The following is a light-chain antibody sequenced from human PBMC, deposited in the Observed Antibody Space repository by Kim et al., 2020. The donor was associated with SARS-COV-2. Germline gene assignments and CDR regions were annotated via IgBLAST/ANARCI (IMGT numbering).Light chain of an antibody. V-gene: IGLV8-61*01. Sequence: GGTVTPTCGLSSGSVSTSYYPSWYQQTPGQAPRTLIYSTNTRSSGVPDRFSGSILGNKAALTITGAQADDESDYYCVLYMGSGIWVFGGGTQLTVL. CDR1: SGSVSTSYY. CDR2: STN. CDR3: VLYMGSGIWV. J-gene: IGLJ3*02.